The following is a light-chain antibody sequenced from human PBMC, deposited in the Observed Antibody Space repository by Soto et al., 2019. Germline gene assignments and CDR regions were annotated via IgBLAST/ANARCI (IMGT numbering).Light chain of an antibody. J-gene: IGKJ1*01. CDR1: QSISSY. V-gene: IGKV1-39*01. Sequence: DIQMTQSPSSLSASVGDRVTITCLAIQSISSYLNCYQHKPGKAPKLLIYGASSLPSGIPSRFSGSGSGTDFTLTISSLEPEDFATYYCQQSYTTPPTFGQGTKVDI. CDR3: QQSYTTPPT. CDR2: GAS.